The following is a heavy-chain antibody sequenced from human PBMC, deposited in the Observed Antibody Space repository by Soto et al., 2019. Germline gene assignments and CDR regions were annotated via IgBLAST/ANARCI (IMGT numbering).Heavy chain of an antibody. CDR1: GFTFSSYG. CDR3: ARDGDRWFGELSSNSFDY. V-gene: IGHV3-33*01. Sequence: PGGSLRLSCAASGFTFSSYGMHWVRQAPGKGLEWVAVIWYDGSNTYYADSVKGRFTISRDNSKNTLYLQMNSLRAEDTAAYYCARDGDRWFGELSSNSFDYWGQGTLVTVSS. D-gene: IGHD3-10*01. CDR2: IWYDGSNT. J-gene: IGHJ4*02.